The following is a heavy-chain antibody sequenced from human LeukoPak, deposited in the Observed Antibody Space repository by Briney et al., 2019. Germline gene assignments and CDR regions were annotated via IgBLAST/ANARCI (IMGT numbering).Heavy chain of an antibody. CDR3: ARDMAQVGATPLDY. CDR2: ISYDGSNK. V-gene: IGHV3-30*03. D-gene: IGHD1-26*01. CDR1: GFTFSSYG. Sequence: GGSLRLSCAASGFTFSSYGMHWVRQAPGKGLEWVAVISYDGSNKYYADSVKGRFTISRDNSKNTLYLQMNSLRAEDTAVYYCARDMAQVGATPLDYWGQGTLVIVSS. J-gene: IGHJ4*02.